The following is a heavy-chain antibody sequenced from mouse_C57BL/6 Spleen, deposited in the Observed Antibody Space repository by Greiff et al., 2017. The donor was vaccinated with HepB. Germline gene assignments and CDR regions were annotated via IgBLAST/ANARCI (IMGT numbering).Heavy chain of an antibody. V-gene: IGHV1-80*01. Sequence: QVQLQHSGAELVKPGASVKISCKASGYAFSSYWMNWVKQRPGKGLEWIGQIYPGDGDTNYNEKFKSKATLTVDTSSSTAYMQLSSLTSEDSAVYYCARLCFDYWGQGTTLTVSS. CDR1: GYAFSSYW. CDR2: IYPGDGDT. CDR3: ARLCFDY. J-gene: IGHJ2*01.